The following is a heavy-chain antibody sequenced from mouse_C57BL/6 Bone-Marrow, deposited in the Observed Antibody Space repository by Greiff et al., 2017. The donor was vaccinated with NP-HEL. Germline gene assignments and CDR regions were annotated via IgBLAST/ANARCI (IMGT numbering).Heavy chain of an antibody. V-gene: IGHV14-4*01. CDR2: IDPENGDT. CDR3: TTPIYDGYFQAWFAY. CDR1: GFNIKDDY. Sequence: VQLQQSGAELVRPGASVKLSCTASGFNIKDDYMHWVKQRPEQGLEWIGWIDPENGDTEYASKFQGKATITADTSSNTAYLQLSSLTSEDTAVYYCTTPIYDGYFQAWFAYWGQGTLVTVSA. J-gene: IGHJ3*01. D-gene: IGHD2-3*01.